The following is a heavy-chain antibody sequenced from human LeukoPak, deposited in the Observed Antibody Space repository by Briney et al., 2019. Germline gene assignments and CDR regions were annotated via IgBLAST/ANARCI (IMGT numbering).Heavy chain of an antibody. J-gene: IGHJ4*02. CDR1: GFTFSDCY. V-gene: IGHV3-11*04. Sequence: GGSLRLSCAASGFTFSDCYMSWIRQAPGKGLEWVSYISSSSSTIYYADSVKGRFTISRDNAKNSLYLQMNSLRAEDTAVYYCASLDLVQLERRGFDYWGQGTLVTVPS. CDR2: ISSSSSTI. CDR3: ASLDLVQLERRGFDY. D-gene: IGHD1-1*01.